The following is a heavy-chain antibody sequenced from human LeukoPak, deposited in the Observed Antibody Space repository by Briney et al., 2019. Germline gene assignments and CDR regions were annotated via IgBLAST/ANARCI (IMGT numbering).Heavy chain of an antibody. CDR1: GYTFTGNG. D-gene: IGHD2-2*01. J-gene: IGHJ4*02. CDR3: ARAGYCSGAACYAEGIDY. Sequence: ASVKVSCKASGYTFTGNGITWVRQAPGQGLEWMGWINAYNGNTAYAQMFEGRVTLITDTSTTTAYMELTNLRSDDTAIYYCARAGYCSGAACYAEGIDYWGQGTLVTVSS. CDR2: INAYNGNT. V-gene: IGHV1-18*01.